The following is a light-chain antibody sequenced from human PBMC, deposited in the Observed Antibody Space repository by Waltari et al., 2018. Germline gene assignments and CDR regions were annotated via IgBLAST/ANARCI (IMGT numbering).Light chain of an antibody. CDR2: DTS. Sequence: EIVLTQSPATLSLSPGERATLSCRASQSVNTYLAWYQQKPGQAPRPLIYDTSNRATGIPARFSGSGSATDFTLTISSLEPEDFAVYYCQQRSNWPITFGQGTRLEIK. V-gene: IGKV3-11*01. J-gene: IGKJ5*01. CDR1: QSVNTY. CDR3: QQRSNWPIT.